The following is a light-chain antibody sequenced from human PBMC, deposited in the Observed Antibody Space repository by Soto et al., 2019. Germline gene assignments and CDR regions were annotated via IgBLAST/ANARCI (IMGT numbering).Light chain of an antibody. CDR3: QQRSSWPPPT. CDR1: QNVANS. Sequence: IVLTQSPTTLSLSPWERATLSCRASQNVANSLAWYQEKPGQAPRLLIYDASNRATGIPPRFSGSGSGTDFTLTISSLEPEDFAVYYCQQRSSWPPPTFGGGTKVDIK. V-gene: IGKV3-11*01. J-gene: IGKJ4*01. CDR2: DAS.